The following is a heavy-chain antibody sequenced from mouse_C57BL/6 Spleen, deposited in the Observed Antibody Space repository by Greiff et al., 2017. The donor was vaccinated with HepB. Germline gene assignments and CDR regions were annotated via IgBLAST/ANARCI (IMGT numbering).Heavy chain of an antibody. J-gene: IGHJ2*01. CDR1: GYTFTDYE. CDR2: IDPETGGT. D-gene: IGHD4-1*01. V-gene: IGHV1-15*01. Sequence: QVQLKESGAELVRPGASVTLSCKASGYTFTDYEMHWVKQTPVHGLEWIGAIDPETGGTAYNQKFKGKAILTADKSSSTAYMELRSLTSEDSAVYYCTRSWANWDSFDYWGQGTTLTVSS. CDR3: TRSWANWDSFDY.